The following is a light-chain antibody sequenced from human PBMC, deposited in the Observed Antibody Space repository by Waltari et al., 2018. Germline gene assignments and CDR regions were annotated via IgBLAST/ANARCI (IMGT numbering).Light chain of an antibody. V-gene: IGLV4-69*01. Sequence: QLVVIQSPSASASLGASVKLTCTLSSGHSSNVIAWLQQRPEKGPRYVMKVNSDGSHTKGAEIPDRFAGSSSGAERYLTISSLQSEDEGDYYCQSGGHGTWVFGGGTKLTVL. CDR1: SGHSSNV. CDR2: VNSDGSH. J-gene: IGLJ3*02. CDR3: QSGGHGTWV.